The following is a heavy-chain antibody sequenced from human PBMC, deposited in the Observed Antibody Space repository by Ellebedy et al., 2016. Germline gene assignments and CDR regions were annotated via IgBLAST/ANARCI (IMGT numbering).Heavy chain of an antibody. CDR1: GFTFSSYA. J-gene: IGHJ4*02. D-gene: IGHD1-1*01. CDR2: ISGSGGGT. CDR3: ANSGLIGRIAGTTPC. Sequence: GGSLRLXCAASGFTFSSYAMSWVRQAPGKGLEWVSSISGSGGGTHYADSVKGRFTISRDNSRTTLYLQMDSLRAEDTAVYYCANSGLIGRIAGTTPCWGQGTLVTVSS. V-gene: IGHV3-23*01.